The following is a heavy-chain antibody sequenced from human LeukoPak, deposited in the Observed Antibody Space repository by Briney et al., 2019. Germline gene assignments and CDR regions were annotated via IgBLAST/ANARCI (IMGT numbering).Heavy chain of an antibody. Sequence: GASVKVSCKASGGTFSSYAISWVRQAPGQGLEWMGGIIPIFGTANYAQKFRGRVTITADESTSTAYMELSSLRSEDTAVYYCARDCGGSCYSGIFPNSHYGMDVWGQGTTVTVSS. CDR1: GGTFSSYA. CDR2: IIPIFGTA. CDR3: ARDCGGSCYSGIFPNSHYGMDV. V-gene: IGHV1-69*13. J-gene: IGHJ6*02. D-gene: IGHD2-15*01.